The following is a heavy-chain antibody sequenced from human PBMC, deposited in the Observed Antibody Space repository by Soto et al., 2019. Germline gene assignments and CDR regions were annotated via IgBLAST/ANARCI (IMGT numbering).Heavy chain of an antibody. CDR3: ARDTTRLAVAGRGNWFDP. CDR1: GGSISSGGYY. D-gene: IGHD6-19*01. V-gene: IGHV4-31*03. Sequence: KASETLSLTCTVSGGSISSGGYYWSWIRQHPGTGLEWIGYIYCSGSTYYNPSLKSRVTISVDTSKNQFSLKLSSVTAADTAVYYCARDTTRLAVAGRGNWFDPWGQGTLVTVSS. J-gene: IGHJ5*02. CDR2: IYCSGST.